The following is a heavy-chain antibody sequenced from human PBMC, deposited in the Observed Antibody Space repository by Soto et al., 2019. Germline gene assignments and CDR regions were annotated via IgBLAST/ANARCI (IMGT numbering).Heavy chain of an antibody. V-gene: IGHV1-8*01. CDR3: TSSPYSYAVDY. J-gene: IGHJ4*02. Sequence: QVQLVQSGAEVKKPGASVKVSCKASGYTLTSYDINWVRQATGQGLEWMGWMNPNSGNTGYAQKFQGRVTMTRNTSISTAYMELCSLRSEDTAVYYCTSSPYSYAVDYWGQGTLVTVSS. D-gene: IGHD5-18*01. CDR2: MNPNSGNT. CDR1: GYTLTSYD.